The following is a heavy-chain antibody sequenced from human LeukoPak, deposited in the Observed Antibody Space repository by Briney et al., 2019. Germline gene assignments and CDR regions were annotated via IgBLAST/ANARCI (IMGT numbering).Heavy chain of an antibody. CDR1: GISFSSYA. J-gene: IGHJ4*02. D-gene: IGHD3-10*01. Sequence: GGSLRLSCAASGISFSSYAMSWVRQAPGKGLEWVSGISGSGGSTYYADSVKGRFTISRDNSKNSLYLQMNSLRAEDTAVYYCARDAYYYGSGSTYWGQGTLVTVSS. CDR2: ISGSGGST. V-gene: IGHV3-23*01. CDR3: ARDAYYYGSGSTY.